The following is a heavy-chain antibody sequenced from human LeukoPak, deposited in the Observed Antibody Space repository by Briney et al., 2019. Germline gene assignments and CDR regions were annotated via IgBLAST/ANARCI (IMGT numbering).Heavy chain of an antibody. CDR2: IFHTGRT. CDR1: GYSIGRDYY. V-gene: IGHV4-38-2*02. D-gene: IGHD5-12*01. CDR3: ARDGGYPTTDEGFDP. J-gene: IGHJ5*02. Sequence: PSETLSLTCKVSGYSIGRDYYWAWLRQPPGKGPEWIGSIFHTGRTVYNPSYESRLTISMDTSKNEFFLRLNSVTAADTAVYFCARDGGYPTTDEGFDPWGLGTLVTVSS.